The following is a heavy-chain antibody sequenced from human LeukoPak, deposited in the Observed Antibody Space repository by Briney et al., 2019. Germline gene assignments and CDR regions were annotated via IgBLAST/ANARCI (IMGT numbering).Heavy chain of an antibody. CDR3: ARGTLPLRGYYYYGMDV. Sequence: SETLSLTCAVYGGSFSGYYWSWIRQPPGKGLEWIGEINHSGSTNYNPSLKSRVAISVDTSKNQFSLKLSSVTAADTAVYYCARGTLPLRGYYYYGMDVWGQGTTVTVSS. CDR2: INHSGST. J-gene: IGHJ6*02. CDR1: GGSFSGYY. D-gene: IGHD3-10*01. V-gene: IGHV4-34*01.